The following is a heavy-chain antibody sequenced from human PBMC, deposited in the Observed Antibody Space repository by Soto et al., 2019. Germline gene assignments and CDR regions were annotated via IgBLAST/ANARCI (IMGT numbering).Heavy chain of an antibody. D-gene: IGHD5-12*01. V-gene: IGHV1-69*17. CDR1: GDTFNSYV. CDR2: IIPIIGVT. CDR3: AREWLGAKGADH. J-gene: IGHJ4*02. Sequence: QVQLVQSGAEVKRPGSSVKVSCESSGDTFNSYVISWVRQAPGQGLEWMGGIIPIIGVTHYAQKFQGRVTISALSCTGTAYMELTNLGFEDTALYYCAREWLGAKGADHWGQGTLVTVSS.